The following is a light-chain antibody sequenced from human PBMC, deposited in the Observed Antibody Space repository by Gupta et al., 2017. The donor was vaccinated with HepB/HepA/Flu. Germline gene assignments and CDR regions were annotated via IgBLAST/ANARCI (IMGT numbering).Light chain of an antibody. J-gene: IGKJ1*01. CDR2: YTS. V-gene: IGKV6-21*01. Sequence: EIVLTQSPDFQSVTPKEKVTITYRATQSIGTSLHWYQQKPRQSPKLLIKYTSQSFSGVPSRFSGSGSGTEFTLTINSLEAEDAATYFCQQTFTLPWTFGQGTKVEIK. CDR3: QQTFTLPWT. CDR1: QSIGTS.